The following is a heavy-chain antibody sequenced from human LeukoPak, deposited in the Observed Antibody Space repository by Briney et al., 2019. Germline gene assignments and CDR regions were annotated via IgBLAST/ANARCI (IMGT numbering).Heavy chain of an antibody. CDR1: GFNFSSYS. D-gene: IGHD3-22*01. J-gene: IGHJ6*03. Sequence: PGGSLRLSCAASGFNFSSYSMNWVRQAPGKGLEWVSYITDRSNTIYYTDSVKGRFTISRDNVKNSLYLQLNSLRAEDTAVYYCARDRHDTSGYSYGGYFYYMDVWGKGTTVTVSS. V-gene: IGHV3-48*01. CDR3: ARDRHDTSGYSYGGYFYYMDV. CDR2: ITDRSNTI.